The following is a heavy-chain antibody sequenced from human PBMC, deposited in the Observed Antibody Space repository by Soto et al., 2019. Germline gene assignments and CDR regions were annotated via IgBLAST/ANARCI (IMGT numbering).Heavy chain of an antibody. CDR3: AKYAAEASFDY. Sequence: GGSLRLPCAASGFTFSVFGMAWVRQAPGKGLQWVSGISPNGRTDYTDSAKGRFTISRDNSRDMLFLQMTGLRAEDTAIYFCAKYAAEASFDYWGQGTRVTVSS. CDR1: GFTFSVFG. CDR2: ISPNGRT. D-gene: IGHD2-8*01. V-gene: IGHV3-23*01. J-gene: IGHJ4*02.